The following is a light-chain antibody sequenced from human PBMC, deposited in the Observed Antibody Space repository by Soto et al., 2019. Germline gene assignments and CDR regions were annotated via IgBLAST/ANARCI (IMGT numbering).Light chain of an antibody. CDR2: AAS. CDR1: QDIQNA. CDR3: LQHDSNVWT. Sequence: DIQITQSPSSLSSSVGDRVTITCLASQDIQNALGWYQQKPGKAPKRLIYAASSLQSGVPSRFSGSRSGTEFTLTISSLQPEDFATYYCLQHDSNVWTFGQGTKVDIK. V-gene: IGKV1-17*01. J-gene: IGKJ1*01.